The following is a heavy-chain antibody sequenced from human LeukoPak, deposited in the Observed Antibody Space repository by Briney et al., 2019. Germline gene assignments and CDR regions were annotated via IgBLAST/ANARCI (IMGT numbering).Heavy chain of an antibody. V-gene: IGHV3-21*01. CDR2: ISSSSSYI. J-gene: IGHJ6*02. Sequence: GGSLRLSCAASGFIFSGYSMNWVRQAPGKGLEWVSSISSSSSYIYYADSVKGRFTISRDNAKNSLYLQMNSLRAEDTAVYYCARDHDYGMDVWGQGTTVTVSS. CDR1: GFIFSGYS. CDR3: ARDHDYGMDV.